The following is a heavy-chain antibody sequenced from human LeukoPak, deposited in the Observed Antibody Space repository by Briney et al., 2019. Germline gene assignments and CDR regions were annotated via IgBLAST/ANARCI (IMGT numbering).Heavy chain of an antibody. CDR2: ISSSSSYI. CDR3: ARDSSSSVSRTADY. D-gene: IGHD6-6*01. Sequence: KSGGSLRLSCAASGFTFSSYSMNWVRQAPGKGLEWVSSISSSSSYIWYADSLKGRFTTSRDNPKNSVYLQMNSLRAEDTAVYYCARDSSSSVSRTADYWGQGTLVTVSS. J-gene: IGHJ4*02. CDR1: GFTFSSYS. V-gene: IGHV3-21*01.